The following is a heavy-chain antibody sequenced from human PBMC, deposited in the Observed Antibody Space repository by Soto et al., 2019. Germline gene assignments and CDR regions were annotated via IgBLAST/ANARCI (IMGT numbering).Heavy chain of an antibody. CDR3: ASLCGGDCYQFDY. CDR2: IYYSGST. J-gene: IGHJ4*02. CDR1: GGSISSYY. D-gene: IGHD2-21*02. Sequence: SETLSLTCTVSGGSISSYYWSWIRQPPGKGLEWIGYIYYSGSTNYNPSLKSRVTISRDNAKNSLYLQMNSLRAEDTAVYYCASLCGGDCYQFDYWGQGTLVTVS. V-gene: IGHV4-59*12.